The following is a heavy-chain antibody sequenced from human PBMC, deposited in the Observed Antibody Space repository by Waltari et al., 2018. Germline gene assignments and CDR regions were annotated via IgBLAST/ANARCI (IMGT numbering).Heavy chain of an antibody. V-gene: IGHV4-4*02. CDR3: ARDRGRGLYLDS. J-gene: IGHJ4*02. Sequence: QLQLQESGPGLVKSSGTLSLTCTVPGESMRSNNWWSWVRQPPEKGLEWIGQSHRSGRTNYNPSLESRVSISLDTANKQLSLKVTSTTAADTAVYYCARDRGRGLYLDSWGQGILVTVSP. D-gene: IGHD2-15*01. CDR2: SHRSGRT. CDR1: GESMRSNNW.